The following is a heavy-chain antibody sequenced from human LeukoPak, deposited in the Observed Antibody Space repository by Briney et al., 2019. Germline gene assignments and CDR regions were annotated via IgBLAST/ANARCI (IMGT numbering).Heavy chain of an antibody. Sequence: GGSLRLSCAASGFTFSSYWMHWVRQAPGKGLVWVSAISGSGGSTYYADSVKGRFTISRDNSKNTLYLQMNSLRAEDTAVYYCAKDYPRYYYGSGSDAEGYWGQGTLVTVSS. CDR2: ISGSGGST. CDR3: AKDYPRYYYGSGSDAEGY. V-gene: IGHV3-23*01. D-gene: IGHD3-10*01. CDR1: GFTFSSYW. J-gene: IGHJ4*02.